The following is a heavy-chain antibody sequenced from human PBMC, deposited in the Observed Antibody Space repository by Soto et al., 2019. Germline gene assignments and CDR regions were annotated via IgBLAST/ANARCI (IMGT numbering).Heavy chain of an antibody. D-gene: IGHD3-3*01. CDR2: IYYSGST. Sequence: SETLSLTCTVSGGSISSCYWSWIRQPPGKGLEWIGYIYYSGSTNYNPSLRGRVTISVDTSKNQFSLKLSSVTAADTAVYYCARIGLTTTVDYWGQGTLVTVSS. J-gene: IGHJ4*02. V-gene: IGHV4-59*01. CDR1: GGSISSCY. CDR3: ARIGLTTTVDY.